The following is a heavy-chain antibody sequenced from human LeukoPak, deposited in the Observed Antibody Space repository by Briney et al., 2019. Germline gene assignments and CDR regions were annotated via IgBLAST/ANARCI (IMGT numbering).Heavy chain of an antibody. CDR3: ARDKRYSSSWWDY. CDR2: IWCDGSNK. V-gene: IGHV3-33*01. D-gene: IGHD6-13*01. Sequence: GGSLRLSCAASGFTFSSYGMHWVRQAPGKGLEWVAVIWCDGSNKYYADSVKGRFTISRDNAKNSLYLQMNSLRAEDTAVYYCARDKRYSSSWWDYWGQGTLVTVSS. J-gene: IGHJ4*02. CDR1: GFTFSSYG.